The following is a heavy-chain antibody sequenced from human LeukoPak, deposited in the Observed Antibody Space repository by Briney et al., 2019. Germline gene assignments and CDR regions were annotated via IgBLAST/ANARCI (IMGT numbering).Heavy chain of an antibody. Sequence: SETLSLTCAVYGGSFSGYYWSWIRQPPGKGLEWIGEINHSGSTNYNPSLKSRVTISVDTSKNQFSLKLSSVTAADTAVYYCARRRRTTQIDCWGQGTLVTVSS. J-gene: IGHJ4*02. CDR2: INHSGST. D-gene: IGHD1-1*01. CDR3: ARRRRTTQIDC. CDR1: GGSFSGYY. V-gene: IGHV4-34*01.